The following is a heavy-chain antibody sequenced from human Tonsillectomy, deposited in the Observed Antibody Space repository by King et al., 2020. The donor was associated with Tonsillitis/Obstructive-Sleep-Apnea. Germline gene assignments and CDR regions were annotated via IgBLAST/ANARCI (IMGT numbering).Heavy chain of an antibody. Sequence: VQLVESGGGLVQPGGSLRISCAASGFTFSTYWMHWVRQAPGKGLVWVSRIDSDGRSINYADSVKGRFTISRDNAKNTLSLQMNSLRAEDTAVYFCARGQKWLQYHSYMDVWGNGTTVTVSS. CDR2: IDSDGRSI. J-gene: IGHJ6*03. V-gene: IGHV3-74*01. D-gene: IGHD5-24*01. CDR1: GFTFSTYW. CDR3: ARGQKWLQYHSYMDV.